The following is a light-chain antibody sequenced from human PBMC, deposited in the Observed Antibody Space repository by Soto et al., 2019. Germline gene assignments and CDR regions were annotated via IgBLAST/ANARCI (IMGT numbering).Light chain of an antibody. CDR2: GAS. Sequence: VMTQSTGTLSVSPGEGATLSWRASQSISDNLAWYQQKPGQATRLRSYGASTRDTVIPDRVSGSGSGTEVTLTVSSLQSEDFAVDWCQQYNNWPNTFGQGTNVDIK. CDR3: QQYNNWPNT. V-gene: IGKV3-15*01. J-gene: IGKJ1*01. CDR1: QSISDN.